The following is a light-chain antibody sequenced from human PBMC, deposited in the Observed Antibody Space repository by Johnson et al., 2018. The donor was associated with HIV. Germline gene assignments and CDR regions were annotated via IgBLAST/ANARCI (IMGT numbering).Light chain of an antibody. Sequence: QSVLTQPPSVSAAPGQMVSISCSGSSSNIGKNYVSWYQQFPGTAPKLLIHENNKRPSGIPARFSGSKSGTSATLGITGLQTGDEADYYCGTWDSSLSAYVFGTGTKVTVL. V-gene: IGLV1-51*02. J-gene: IGLJ1*01. CDR3: GTWDSSLSAYV. CDR2: ENN. CDR1: SSNIGKNY.